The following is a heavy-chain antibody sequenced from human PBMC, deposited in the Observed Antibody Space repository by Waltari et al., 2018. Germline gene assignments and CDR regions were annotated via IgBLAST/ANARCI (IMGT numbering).Heavy chain of an antibody. CDR2: IYRCGNT. CDR3: AKQSPSYTRGWYPLES. J-gene: IGHJ4*02. Sequence: EVQLVESGGNLIQPGGSLRLSCAASGFTVRTNFISWVRQAPGKGLECVSIIYRCGNTYYAGSVKGRFTISRDNYKNMVYLEMNSLRAEDMAVYYCAKQSPSYTRGWYPLESWGPGTLVTVSP. D-gene: IGHD6-19*01. V-gene: IGHV3-53*01. CDR1: GFTVRTNF.